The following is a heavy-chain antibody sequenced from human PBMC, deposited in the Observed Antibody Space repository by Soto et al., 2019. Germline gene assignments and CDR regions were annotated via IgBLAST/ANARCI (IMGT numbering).Heavy chain of an antibody. CDR2: IYYSGTT. J-gene: IGHJ4*02. CDR3: ARHFSVVNFDY. CDR1: GDSITSNSYF. Sequence: SETLSLTFTVSGDSITSNSYFWAWIRQPPGKGLEWIGSIYYSGTTSHNPSLKSRVTISVDRSNNQFSLKLTSVTAADTAVYYCARHFSVVNFDYWGQGALVT. V-gene: IGHV4-39*01.